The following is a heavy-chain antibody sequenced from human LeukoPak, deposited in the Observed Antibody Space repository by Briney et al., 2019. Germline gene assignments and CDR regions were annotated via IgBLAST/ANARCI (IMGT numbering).Heavy chain of an antibody. D-gene: IGHD7-27*01. CDR3: AKDINWASFES. V-gene: IGHV3-30*04. CDR1: GFTFSSYA. Sequence: AGRSLRLSCAASGFTFSSYAMHWVRQAPGKGLEWVAVISYDGSNKYYADSVKGRFTISRDNSKNTLYLQMNSLRAEDTALYYCAKDINWASFESWGQGTLVTVSS. J-gene: IGHJ4*02. CDR2: ISYDGSNK.